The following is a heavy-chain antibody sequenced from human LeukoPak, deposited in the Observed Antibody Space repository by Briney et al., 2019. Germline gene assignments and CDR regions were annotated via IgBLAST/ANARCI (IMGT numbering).Heavy chain of an antibody. V-gene: IGHV1-18*01. CDR2: IISSSGNT. D-gene: IGHD3-10*01. J-gene: IGHJ4*02. Sequence: VASVKVSCKASGFTFSSYGISWVRQAPGQGLEWMGWIISSSGNTNYAQKFQGRVTMTTDKSTSTAYMELRSLRSDDTAVYYCAREHPHFGELWNDYWGQGTPVTVSS. CDR1: GFTFSSYG. CDR3: AREHPHFGELWNDY.